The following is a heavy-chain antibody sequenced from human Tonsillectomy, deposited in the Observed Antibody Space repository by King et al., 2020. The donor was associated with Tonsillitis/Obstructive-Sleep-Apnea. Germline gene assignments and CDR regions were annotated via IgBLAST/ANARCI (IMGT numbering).Heavy chain of an antibody. Sequence: QLVQSGAEVKKPGASVKVSCKASGYTFTNYAMHWVRQAPGQRLEWMGWIIAGNGNTKYSQKFQGRVTITRGTSATTAYMELSSLRSEDTAVYYCAREDCDSTICYASFDYWGQGTLVTVSS. CDR2: IIAGNGNT. D-gene: IGHD2-2*01. V-gene: IGHV1-3*01. CDR3: AREDCDSTICYASFDY. CDR1: GYTFTNYA. J-gene: IGHJ4*02.